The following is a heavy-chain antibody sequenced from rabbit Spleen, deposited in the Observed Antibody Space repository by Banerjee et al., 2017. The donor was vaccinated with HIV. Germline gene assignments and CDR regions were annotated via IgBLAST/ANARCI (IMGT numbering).Heavy chain of an antibody. D-gene: IGHD1-1*01. J-gene: IGHJ4*01. CDR1: GVSFSMSSY. Sequence: QSLEESGGDLVKPGASLTLTCTASGVSFSMSSYMCWVRQAPGKGLEWIACIDAGSSGFTYFATWAKGRFAISKASSTTVTLQMTRLTAADTATYFCARYTNPTTGSGGYGYGNLWGPGTLVTVS. CDR2: IDAGSSGFT. CDR3: ARYTNPTTGSGGYGYGNL. V-gene: IGHV1S40*01.